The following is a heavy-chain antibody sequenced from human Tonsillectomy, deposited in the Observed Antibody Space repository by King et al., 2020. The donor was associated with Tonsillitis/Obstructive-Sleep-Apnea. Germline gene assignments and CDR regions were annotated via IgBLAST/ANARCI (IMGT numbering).Heavy chain of an antibody. J-gene: IGHJ3*02. Sequence: QLVQSGAEVKKPGSSVKVSCKASGGTFSSYAISWVRQAPGQGLEWRGGIIPSFGTANYAQNFQGRVTITADESTSTAYMELSSLRSEDTAVYYCGGLLAAAGTGAFDIWGQGTMVTVSS. CDR2: IIPSFGTA. D-gene: IGHD6-13*01. CDR1: GGTFSSYA. V-gene: IGHV1-69*01. CDR3: GGLLAAAGTGAFDI.